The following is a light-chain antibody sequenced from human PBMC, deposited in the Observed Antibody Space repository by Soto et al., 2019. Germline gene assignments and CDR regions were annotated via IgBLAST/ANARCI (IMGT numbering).Light chain of an antibody. J-gene: IGKJ4*01. CDR1: QSVTTN. CDR3: QQYNNWPLT. V-gene: IGKV3-15*01. CDR2: GTS. Sequence: EVVMTQSPASLSVSPGERATLSCRASQSVTTNLAWYQQKPGQAPRLLIYGTSNRAAGVPARYSGSRSGTDFTLTISSLQSEDFAVYYCQQYNNWPLTFGGGTKVDIK.